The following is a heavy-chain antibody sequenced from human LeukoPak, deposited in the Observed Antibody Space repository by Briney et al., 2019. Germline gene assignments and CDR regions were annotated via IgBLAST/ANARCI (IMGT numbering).Heavy chain of an antibody. V-gene: IGHV4-34*01. J-gene: IGHJ5*02. Sequence: SETLSLTCAVYGGSFSGYYWSWIRQPPGKGLEWIGEINHSGSTNYNPSLKSRVTISVDTSKNQFSLKLRSVTAADTAVYYCARGHLRPTYYDFWSGYYPGAGWFDPWGQGTLVTVSS. CDR3: ARGHLRPTYYDFWSGYYPGAGWFDP. D-gene: IGHD3-3*01. CDR2: INHSGST. CDR1: GGSFSGYY.